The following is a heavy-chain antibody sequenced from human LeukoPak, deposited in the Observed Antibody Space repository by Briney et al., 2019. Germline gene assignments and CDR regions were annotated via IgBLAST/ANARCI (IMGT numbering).Heavy chain of an antibody. CDR1: GFIFTTYT. V-gene: IGHV3-30-3*01. CDR2: LAYDGSNE. J-gene: IGHJ5*02. Sequence: SGGSLRLSCAASGFIFTTYTMHWVRQAPGKGLEWVAVLAYDGSNEYYADSVRGRFSITRDNSKSTLYLQMNSLSAEDTAVYYCAKDPSYHSDSNVWSPWGQGTLVTVSS. D-gene: IGHD3-22*01. CDR3: AKDPSYHSDSNVWSP.